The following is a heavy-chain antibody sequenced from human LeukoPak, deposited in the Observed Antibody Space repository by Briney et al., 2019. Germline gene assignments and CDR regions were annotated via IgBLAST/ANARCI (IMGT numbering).Heavy chain of an antibody. V-gene: IGHV4-34*01. D-gene: IGHD3-10*01. CDR2: INHNGDT. J-gene: IGHJ6*03. CDR3: ARSPRRRLLWFREPDYYYYMDV. Sequence: PSETLSLTCAVYGGSFSGYYWSWIRQPPGMGLEWIGEINHNGDTNYNPSLMSRVTVSVDTSKNQFSLKLSSVTAADTAVYYCARSPRRRLLWFREPDYYYYMDVWGKGTTVTVSS. CDR1: GGSFSGYY.